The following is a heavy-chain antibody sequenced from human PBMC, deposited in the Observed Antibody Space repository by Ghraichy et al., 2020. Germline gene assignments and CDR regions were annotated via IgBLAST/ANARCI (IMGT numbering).Heavy chain of an antibody. CDR2: IYYSGST. Sequence: SETLSLTCTVSGGSISSSSYYWGWIRQPPGKGLEWIGSIYYSGSTYYNPSLKSRVTISVDTSKNQFSLKLSSVTAADTAVYYCARVWPLDYVWGSYRGEGQYFDYWGQGTLVTVSS. V-gene: IGHV4-39*07. CDR3: ARVWPLDYVWGSYRGEGQYFDY. CDR1: GGSISSSSYY. J-gene: IGHJ4*02. D-gene: IGHD3-16*02.